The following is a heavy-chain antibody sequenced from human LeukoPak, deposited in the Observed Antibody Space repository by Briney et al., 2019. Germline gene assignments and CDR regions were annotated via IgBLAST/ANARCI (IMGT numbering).Heavy chain of an antibody. CDR3: ARGVGKPTYYDFWSGYYIESVRPPFDY. D-gene: IGHD3-3*01. CDR2: MNPNSGNT. J-gene: IGHJ4*02. V-gene: IGHV1-8*01. CDR1: GYTFTSYD. Sequence: ASVKVCCKASGYTFTSYDINWVRQATGQGLEWMGWMNPNSGNTGYAQKFQGRVTMTRNTSISTAYMELSSLRSEDTAVYYCARGVGKPTYYDFWSGYYIESVRPPFDYWGQGTLVTVSS.